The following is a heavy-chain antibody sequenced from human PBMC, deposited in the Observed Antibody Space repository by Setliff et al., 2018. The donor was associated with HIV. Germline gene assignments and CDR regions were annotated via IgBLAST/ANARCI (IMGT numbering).Heavy chain of an antibody. V-gene: IGHV4-59*13. CDR1: GGSIGGYS. CDR2: IYPSTSA. Sequence: SETLSLTCSVSGGSIGGYSWGWIRQSPGKGLEWIGYIYPSTSANYNASFNSRLTIPIDTSRSQFSLRLSSVTAADTAIYYCARDQAFGERFFDYWGQGIPVTVSS. CDR3: ARDQAFGERFFDY. J-gene: IGHJ4*02. D-gene: IGHD3-10*01.